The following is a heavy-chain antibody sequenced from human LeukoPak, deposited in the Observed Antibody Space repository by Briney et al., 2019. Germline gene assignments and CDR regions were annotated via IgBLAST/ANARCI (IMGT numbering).Heavy chain of an antibody. CDR2: VSGSGSTT. V-gene: IGHV3-23*01. CDR1: GFTFSGYA. J-gene: IGHJ4*02. D-gene: IGHD6-13*01. CDR3: AKDRRSAEPALSYFDY. Sequence: GGSLRLSCAASGFTFSGYAMSWVRQAPRKDLGWVSAVSGSGSTTYYADSVKGRFTISRDNSKNTLYLQMNSLRAEDTAVYYCAKDRRSAEPALSYFDYWGQGTLVTVSS.